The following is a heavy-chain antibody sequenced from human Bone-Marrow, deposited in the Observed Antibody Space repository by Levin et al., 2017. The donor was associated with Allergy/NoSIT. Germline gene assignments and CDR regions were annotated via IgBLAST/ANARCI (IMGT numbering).Heavy chain of an antibody. Sequence: NSSETLSLTCTVSGGSISSYYWSWIRQPPGKGLEWIGYIYYSGNTDYNPSLKSRVTISVDTSKNQLSLKLNSVTASDTAVYYCARTWFGNSLDYWGQGTLVTVSS. CDR2: IYYSGNT. J-gene: IGHJ4*02. V-gene: IGHV4-59*01. D-gene: IGHD3-10*01. CDR1: GGSISSYY. CDR3: ARTWFGNSLDY.